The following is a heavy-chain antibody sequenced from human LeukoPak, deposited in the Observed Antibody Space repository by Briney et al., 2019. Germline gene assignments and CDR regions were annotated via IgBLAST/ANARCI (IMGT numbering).Heavy chain of an antibody. J-gene: IGHJ6*02. CDR3: ARQGYSSGWYPGSYYYYGMDV. Sequence: KPSETLSLTCAVYGGSFSGYYWSWIRQPPGKGLEWIGEINHSGSTNYNPSLKSRVTISVDTSKNQFSLKLSSVTAADTAVYYCARQGYSSGWYPGSYYYYGMDVWGQGTTVTVSS. D-gene: IGHD6-19*01. V-gene: IGHV4-34*01. CDR2: INHSGST. CDR1: GGSFSGYY.